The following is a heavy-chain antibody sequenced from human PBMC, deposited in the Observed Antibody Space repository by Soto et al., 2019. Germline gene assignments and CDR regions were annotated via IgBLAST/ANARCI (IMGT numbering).Heavy chain of an antibody. CDR2: IYYSGST. CDR1: GGSFSGYY. Sequence: SETLSLTCAVYGGSFSGYYWGWIRQPPGKGLEWIGSIYYSGSTYYNPSLKSRVTISVDTSKNHFSLKLSSVTAADTAVYYCARQENDFWSGRTYYYYGMDVWGQGTTVTVSS. V-gene: IGHV4-39*01. J-gene: IGHJ6*02. D-gene: IGHD3-3*01. CDR3: ARQENDFWSGRTYYYYGMDV.